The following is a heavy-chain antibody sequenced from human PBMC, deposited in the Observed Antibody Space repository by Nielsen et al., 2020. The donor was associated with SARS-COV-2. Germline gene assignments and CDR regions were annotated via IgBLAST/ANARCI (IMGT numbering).Heavy chain of an antibody. CDR1: GGTISSAGYP. J-gene: IGHJ4*02. D-gene: IGHD3-3*01. CDR3: ARVKLGSDFWSGYFDI. V-gene: IGHV4-30-2*01. CDR2: TIQSGGS. Sequence: SETLSLTCAVSGGTISSAGYPWGWSRQPPGKGLEWIGYTIQSGGSYNNPSLVSRVTISVHRSKNQFSLNLDSVTAANTAVYFCARVKLGSDFWSGYFDIWGQGILVTVSS.